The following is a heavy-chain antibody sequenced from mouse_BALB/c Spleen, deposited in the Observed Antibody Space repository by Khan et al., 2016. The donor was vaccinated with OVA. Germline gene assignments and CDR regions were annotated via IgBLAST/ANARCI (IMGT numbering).Heavy chain of an antibody. J-gene: IGHJ4*01. CDR1: GYTFTNYG. Sequence: QIQLVQSGPELKKPGETVKISCKASGYTFTNYGMNWVNQAPGKGLKWMGWINTYTGEPTYAADFKGRFAFSLETSASTAYLQINNLKNEDTATYFCARPPYFSYVMVYWGQGTSVTVSS. CDR2: INTYTGEP. D-gene: IGHD2-10*01. V-gene: IGHV9-3-1*01. CDR3: ARPPYFSYVMVY.